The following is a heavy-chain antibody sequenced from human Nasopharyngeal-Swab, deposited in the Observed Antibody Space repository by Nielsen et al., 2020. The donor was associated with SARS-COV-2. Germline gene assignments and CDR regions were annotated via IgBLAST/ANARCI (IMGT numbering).Heavy chain of an antibody. J-gene: IGHJ4*02. CDR3: ARTMVRGVIDY. CDR2: IYYSGST. D-gene: IGHD3-10*01. CDR1: GGSISSYY. Sequence: SETLSLTCTVSGGSISSYYWSWIRQPPGKGLEWIGYIYYSGSTNYNPSLKSRVTISVDTSKNQFSLKLSSVTAADTAVYYCARTMVRGVIDYWGRGTLVTVSS. V-gene: IGHV4-59*01.